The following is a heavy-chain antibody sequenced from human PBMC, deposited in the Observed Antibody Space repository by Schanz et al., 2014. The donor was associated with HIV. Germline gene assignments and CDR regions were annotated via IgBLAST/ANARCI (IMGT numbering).Heavy chain of an antibody. Sequence: QVQLVESGGGVVQPGRSLRLSCAASGFTFSSNGMHWVRQAPGKGLEWVAVISYDGSNKYYADSVKGRFTISRDNAKNSLYLQMNSLRDEDTAVYYCARGATTYSSGYYYPDYWGQGTLVTVSS. CDR1: GFTFSSNG. J-gene: IGHJ4*02. CDR2: ISYDGSNK. D-gene: IGHD3-22*01. CDR3: ARGATTYSSGYYYPDY. V-gene: IGHV3-30*19.